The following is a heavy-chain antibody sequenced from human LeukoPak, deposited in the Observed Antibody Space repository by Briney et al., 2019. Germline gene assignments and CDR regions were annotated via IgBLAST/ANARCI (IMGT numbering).Heavy chain of an antibody. CDR3: VVSPNQDFYDY. CDR1: GVSITSHY. J-gene: IGHJ4*02. V-gene: IGHV4-4*09. Sequence: SETLSLTCSVSGVSITSHYLNWIRQPPGRGLEWIGYISDIGRTNYNPSLKSRVTMSVDTSNSQFSLRLNSATAADTVVYYCVVSPNQDFYDYWGQGPLVTVSS. CDR2: ISDIGRT.